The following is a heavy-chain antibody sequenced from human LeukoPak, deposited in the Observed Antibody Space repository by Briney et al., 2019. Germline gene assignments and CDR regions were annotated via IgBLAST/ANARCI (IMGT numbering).Heavy chain of an antibody. CDR3: ARGAAAPAPPGFDY. Sequence: GRSLRLSCAASGFTFSGYGMHWVRQAPGKGLEWVSSISSVSYIYYADSLKGRFTISRDSAKNSLFLQMNSLRAEDTAVYYCARGAAAPAPPGFDYWGRGTLVTVSS. V-gene: IGHV3-21*01. CDR2: ISSVSYI. J-gene: IGHJ4*02. D-gene: IGHD6-13*01. CDR1: GFTFSGYG.